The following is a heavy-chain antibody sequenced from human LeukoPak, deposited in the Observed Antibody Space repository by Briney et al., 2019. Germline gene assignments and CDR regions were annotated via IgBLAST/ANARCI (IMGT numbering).Heavy chain of an antibody. J-gene: IGHJ3*02. CDR3: ARDEGLVAGIWRAYDI. V-gene: IGHV3-23*01. CDR1: GFTFSDYA. Sequence: GGSLRLSCAASGFTFSDYAMIWLRQAPGKGREGVSLITGYGDYSYYTDSGKGRFTLSRDNSKDTLFLQMDSLRAEDTAVYYCARDEGLVAGIWRAYDIWGQGTMVTVSS. CDR2: ITGYGDYS. D-gene: IGHD6-19*01.